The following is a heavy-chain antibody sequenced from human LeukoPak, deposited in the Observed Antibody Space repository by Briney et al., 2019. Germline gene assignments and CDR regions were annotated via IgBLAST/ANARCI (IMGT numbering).Heavy chain of an antibody. CDR3: ARDEWNDGNWFDP. Sequence: GGSLRLSCAASGFTFSCYEMNWVRQAPGKGLEWVSYISSSGSTIYYADSVKGRFTISRDNAKNSLYLQMNSLRAEDTAVYYCARDEWNDGNWFDPWGQGTLITVSS. D-gene: IGHD1-1*01. V-gene: IGHV3-48*03. CDR1: GFTFSCYE. CDR2: ISSSGSTI. J-gene: IGHJ5*02.